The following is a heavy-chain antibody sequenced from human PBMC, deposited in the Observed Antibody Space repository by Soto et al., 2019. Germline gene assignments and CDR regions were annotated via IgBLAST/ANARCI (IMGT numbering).Heavy chain of an antibody. J-gene: IGHJ6*02. CDR1: GGSFSGYY. CDR3: ARGTVLRFLEWLFDRGDKYYYGMDV. Sequence: PSETLSLTCAVYGGSFSGYYWSWIRQPPGKGLEWIGEINHSGSTNYNPSLKSRVTISVDTSKNQFSLKLSSVTAADTAVYYCARGTVLRFLEWLFDRGDKYYYGMDVWGQGTTVTVSS. D-gene: IGHD3-3*01. V-gene: IGHV4-34*01. CDR2: INHSGST.